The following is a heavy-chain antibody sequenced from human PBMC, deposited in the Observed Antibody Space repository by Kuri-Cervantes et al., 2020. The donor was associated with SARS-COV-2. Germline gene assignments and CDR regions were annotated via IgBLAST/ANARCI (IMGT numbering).Heavy chain of an antibody. Sequence: GESLKISCAASGFTFSSYAMGWVRQAPGKGLEWVSSISSSSSYIYYADSVKGRFTISRDNAKNSLYLQMNSLRAEDTAVYYCARDSLDWFIPLDYWGQGTLVTVSS. V-gene: IGHV3-21*01. D-gene: IGHD3-9*01. CDR2: ISSSSSYI. J-gene: IGHJ4*02. CDR1: GFTFSSYA. CDR3: ARDSLDWFIPLDY.